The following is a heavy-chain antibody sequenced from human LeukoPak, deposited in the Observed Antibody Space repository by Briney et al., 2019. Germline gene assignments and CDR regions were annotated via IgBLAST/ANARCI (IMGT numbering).Heavy chain of an antibody. V-gene: IGHV3-15*01. D-gene: IGHD1-26*01. J-gene: IGHJ4*02. CDR1: GFTFSNAW. CDR3: TFHSGSYFAY. CDR2: IKSKTDGETT. Sequence: GGSLRLSCAASGFTFSNAWMSWVRQAPGKGLEWVGRIKSKTDGETTDYAAPVKGRFTISRDDSKNTLYLQMNSLKTEDTAVYYCTFHSGSYFAYWGQGTLVTVSS.